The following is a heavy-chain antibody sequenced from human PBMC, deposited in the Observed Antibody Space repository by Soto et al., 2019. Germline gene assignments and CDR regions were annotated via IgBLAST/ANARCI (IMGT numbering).Heavy chain of an antibody. D-gene: IGHD5-18*01. J-gene: IGHJ4*02. CDR2: IYYSGST. CDR3: VQRGYSYGGCYFDY. CDR1: GGSISSSSYY. V-gene: IGHV4-39*01. Sequence: SETLSLTCTVSGGSISSSSYYWGWIRQPPGKGLEWIGSIYYSGSTYYNPSLKSRVTISVDTSKNQFSLKLSSVTAADTAVYYCVQRGYSYGGCYFDYWGQGTLVTAPQ.